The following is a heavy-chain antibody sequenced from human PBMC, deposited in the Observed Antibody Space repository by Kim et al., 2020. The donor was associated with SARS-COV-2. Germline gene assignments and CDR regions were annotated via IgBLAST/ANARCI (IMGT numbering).Heavy chain of an antibody. Sequence: RFTISRDNAKNSLYLQMNSLRAEDTAVYYCARVLRITIFGVVIRGDAFDIWGQGTMVTVSS. J-gene: IGHJ3*02. D-gene: IGHD3-3*01. V-gene: IGHV3-48*03. CDR3: ARVLRITIFGVVIRGDAFDI.